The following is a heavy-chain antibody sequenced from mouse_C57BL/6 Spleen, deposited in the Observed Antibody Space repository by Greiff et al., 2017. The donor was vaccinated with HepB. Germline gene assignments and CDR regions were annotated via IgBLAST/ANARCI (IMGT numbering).Heavy chain of an antibody. V-gene: IGHV6-3*01. CDR3: SELGRGAY. CDR1: GFTFSNYW. Sequence: DVKLVESGGGLVQPGGSMKLSCVASGFTFSNYWMNWVRQSPEKGLEWVAQIRLKSDNYATHYAESVKGRFTISRDDSKSSVYLQMNNLRAEDTGIYYCSELGRGAYWGQGTLVTVSA. CDR2: IRLKSDNYAT. J-gene: IGHJ3*01. D-gene: IGHD4-1*01.